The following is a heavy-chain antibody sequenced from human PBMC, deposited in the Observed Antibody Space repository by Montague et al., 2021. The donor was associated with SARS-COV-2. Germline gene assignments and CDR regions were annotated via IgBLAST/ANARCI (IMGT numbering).Heavy chain of an antibody. J-gene: IGHJ5*02. Sequence: SETLSLTCTVSGRSISTDHYWGCIRQPPGKGLEWIVSIHHSGNTYYNPSLDSRLTISIDTSNNQFSLMLTSFIAADTAVYYCASQVAYLDYFDPWGQGTLVTVSS. CDR2: IHHSGNT. CDR3: ASQVAYLDYFDP. CDR1: GRSISTDHY. V-gene: IGHV4-38-2*02. D-gene: IGHD4-11*01.